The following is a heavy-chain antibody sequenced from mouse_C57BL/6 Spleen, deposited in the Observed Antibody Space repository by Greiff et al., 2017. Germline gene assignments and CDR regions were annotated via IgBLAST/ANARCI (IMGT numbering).Heavy chain of an antibody. D-gene: IGHD1-1*01. CDR3: TGDYGSPWDY. V-gene: IGHV6-3*01. Sequence: EVKVEESGGGLVQPGGSMKLSCVASGFTFSNYWMNWVRQSPEKGLEWVAQIRVKSDNYATHYAESGKGSFTISRDDSKSNVYLQMNNLRAEDTGIYYCTGDYGSPWDYWGQGTSVTVSS. CDR1: GFTFSNYW. J-gene: IGHJ4*01. CDR2: IRVKSDNYAT.